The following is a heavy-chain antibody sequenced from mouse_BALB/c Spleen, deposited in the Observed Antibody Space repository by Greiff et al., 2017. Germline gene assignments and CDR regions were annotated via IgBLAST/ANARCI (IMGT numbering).Heavy chain of an antibody. D-gene: IGHD2-4*01. J-gene: IGHJ3*01. Sequence: QVQLKESGPGLVAPSQSLSITCTVSGFSLSRYSVHWVRQPPGKGLEWLGMIWGGGSTDYNSALKSRLSISKDNSKSQVFLKMNSLQTDDTAMYYCASPLSTMITTGWFAYWGQGTLVTVSA. CDR2: IWGGGST. CDR3: ASPLSTMITTGWFAY. CDR1: GFSLSRYS. V-gene: IGHV2-6-4*01.